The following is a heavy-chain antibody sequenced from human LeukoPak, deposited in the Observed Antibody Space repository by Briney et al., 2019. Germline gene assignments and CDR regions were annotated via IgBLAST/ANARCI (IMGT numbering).Heavy chain of an antibody. Sequence: GASVKVSCKASGYTFTSYDINWVRQATGQGLELMGWMNPNSGNTGYAQKFQGRVTMTRNTSISTAYMELSSLRSEDTAVYYCARGDWFGELLQPYYYYGMDVWGQGTTVTVSS. CDR3: ARGDWFGELLQPYYYYGMDV. CDR2: MNPNSGNT. D-gene: IGHD3-10*01. CDR1: GYTFTSYD. V-gene: IGHV1-8*01. J-gene: IGHJ6*02.